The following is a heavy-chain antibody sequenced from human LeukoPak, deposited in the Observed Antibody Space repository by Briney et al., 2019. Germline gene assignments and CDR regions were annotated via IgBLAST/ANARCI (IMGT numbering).Heavy chain of an antibody. CDR2: INPNSGGT. D-gene: IGHD5/OR15-5a*01. Sequence: ASVKVSCKASGYTFTGYYMHWVRQAPGQGLEWMGRINPNSGGTNYAQKFQGRVTMTRDTSISTAYMELSRLRSDDTAVYYCARDRVVYPKYYFDYWGQGTLVTVSS. V-gene: IGHV1-2*06. CDR3: ARDRVVYPKYYFDY. CDR1: GYTFTGYY. J-gene: IGHJ4*02.